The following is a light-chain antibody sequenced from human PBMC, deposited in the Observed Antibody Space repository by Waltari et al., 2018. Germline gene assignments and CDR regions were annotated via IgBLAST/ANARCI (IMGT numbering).Light chain of an antibody. Sequence: EIVLTQSPGTLSLSPGERATLSCRASQSVSNSYLAWYQQKPAKAPRLLIYGASSRATGIPDRFSGSGSGTDFTLTISRLEPEDFAVYYCQQYENSFWTFGQGTKVEIK. V-gene: IGKV3-20*01. J-gene: IGKJ1*01. CDR3: QQYENSFWT. CDR1: QSVSNSY. CDR2: GAS.